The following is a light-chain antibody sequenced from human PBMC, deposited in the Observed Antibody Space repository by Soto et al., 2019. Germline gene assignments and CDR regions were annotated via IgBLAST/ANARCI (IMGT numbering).Light chain of an antibody. Sequence: IQITQSPSSLSASVGDRVTITCRASQSIISYLNWYQQKPGKAPKLLIYAASSLQSGVPSRFSGSGSGTDFTLTISSLQPEDFATYYCQQSYSTSWTFGQGTKVDIK. CDR1: QSIISY. J-gene: IGKJ1*01. CDR2: AAS. V-gene: IGKV1-39*01. CDR3: QQSYSTSWT.